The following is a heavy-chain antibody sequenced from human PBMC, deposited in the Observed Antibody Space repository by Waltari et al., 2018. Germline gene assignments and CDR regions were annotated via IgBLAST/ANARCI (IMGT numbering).Heavy chain of an antibody. V-gene: IGHV4-31*03. CDR1: GGSINSGGFY. CDR2: IYYSGGT. D-gene: IGHD4-17*01. J-gene: IGHJ4*02. Sequence: QVQLQESGPGLVKPSQTLSLTCTVSGGSINSGGFYWRWIRQHPVKGLEWIGYIYYSGGTYYNPSLKSRVTISVDTSKNQFSLKVTSVTAADTAVYYCARRMATMTTFDYWGQGTLVTVSS. CDR3: ARRMATMTTFDY.